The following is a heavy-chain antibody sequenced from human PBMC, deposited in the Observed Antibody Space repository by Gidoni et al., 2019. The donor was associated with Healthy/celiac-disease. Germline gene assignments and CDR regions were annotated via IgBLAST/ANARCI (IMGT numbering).Heavy chain of an antibody. J-gene: IGHJ4*02. CDR3: ARWGGVLWHVEY. D-gene: IGHD3-10*01. CDR1: GGSISSSSYY. Sequence: QLQLQESGPGLVKPSETLSLTCTVSGGSISSSSYYWGWIRQPPGKGLEWIGSIYYSGSTYYNPSLKSRVTISVDTSKNQFSLKLSSVTAADTAVYYCARWGGVLWHVEYWGQGTLVTVSS. CDR2: IYYSGST. V-gene: IGHV4-39*01.